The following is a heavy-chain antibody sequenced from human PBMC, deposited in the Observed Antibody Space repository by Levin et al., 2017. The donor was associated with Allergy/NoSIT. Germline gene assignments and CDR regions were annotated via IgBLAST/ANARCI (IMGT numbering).Heavy chain of an antibody. J-gene: IGHJ4*02. CDR2: IIPIFGTA. CDR1: GGTFSSYA. V-gene: IGHV1-69*01. D-gene: IGHD3-10*01. Sequence: KAGESLKISCKASGGTFSSYAISWVRQAPGQGLEWMGGIIPIFGTANYAQKFQGRVTITADESTSTAYMELSSLRSEDTAVYYCARSIGDYGSGSYFDYWGQGTLVTVSS. CDR3: ARSIGDYGSGSYFDY.